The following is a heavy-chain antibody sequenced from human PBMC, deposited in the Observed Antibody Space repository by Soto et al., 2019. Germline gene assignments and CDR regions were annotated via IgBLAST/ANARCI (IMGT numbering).Heavy chain of an antibody. CDR3: TCQSSGSYCFGY. V-gene: IGHV3-73*02. J-gene: IGHJ4*02. Sequence: EVQLVESGGGLVQPGGSLKLSCAASGFTFSGSAMHWVRQASGKGLEWVGRIRSKANSYATAYAASVKGRFTISRDDSKNTAYLQMNSLKTEDTAVYYCTCQSSGSYCFGYWGQGTLVTVSS. CDR1: GFTFSGSA. D-gene: IGHD1-26*01. CDR2: IRSKANSYAT.